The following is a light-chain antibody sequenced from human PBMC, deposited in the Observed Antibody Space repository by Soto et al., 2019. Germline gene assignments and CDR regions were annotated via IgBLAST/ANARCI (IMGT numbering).Light chain of an antibody. CDR2: KAS. J-gene: IGKJ4*01. Sequence: DIQMTQSPSTLYASVGDRVTITCRASQSIGASLAWFQQKPGKAPNLLIYKASNLESGVPSRFSGGASGTQLTLTITTLQPDDFASYYCQQYNSTPLTFCGGNEVEIK. CDR1: QSIGAS. CDR3: QQYNSTPLT. V-gene: IGKV1-5*03.